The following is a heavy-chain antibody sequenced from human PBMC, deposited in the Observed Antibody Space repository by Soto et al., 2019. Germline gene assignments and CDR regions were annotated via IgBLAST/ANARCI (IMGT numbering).Heavy chain of an antibody. V-gene: IGHV4-34*01. CDR1: GGSFSGYY. CDR2: INHSGST. CDR3: AGVTVEMATIYYFDY. Sequence: QVQLQQWGAGLLKPSETLSLTCAVYGGSFSGYYWSWIRQPPGKGLEWIGEINHSGSTNYNPSLTSRVTISVDTSKNQFSPKLSSVTAADTAVYYCAGVTVEMATIYYFDYWGQGTLVTVSS. J-gene: IGHJ4*02. D-gene: IGHD5-12*01.